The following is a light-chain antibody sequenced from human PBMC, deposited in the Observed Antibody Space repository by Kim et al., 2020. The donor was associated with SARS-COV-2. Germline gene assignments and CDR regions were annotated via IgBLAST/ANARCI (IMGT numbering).Light chain of an antibody. CDR1: SSDVGGFNY. J-gene: IGLJ3*02. V-gene: IGLV2-8*01. CDR3: SSYAGSNKLV. Sequence: QSALTQPPSASGSPGQSVTISCTGTSSDVGGFNYVSWYQHHPGKAPKLMIYEVSKRPSGVPDRFSGSKSGNTASLTVSGLQAEDEADYYCSSYAGSNKLVFGGGTQLTVL. CDR2: EVS.